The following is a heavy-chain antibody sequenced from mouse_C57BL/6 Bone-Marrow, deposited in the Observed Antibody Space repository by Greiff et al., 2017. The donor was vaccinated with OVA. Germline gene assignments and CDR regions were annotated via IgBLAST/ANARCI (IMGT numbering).Heavy chain of an antibody. CDR3: ARLYGSSPLDGFDY. Sequence: DVQLQESGGGLVKPGGSLKLSCAASGFTFSSYAGEGCRRSPEKMGGGVGTIMYGGSVTYAPDHVKVRFTISRDNAKNNLYLQMSHLKSEDTSMYYCARLYGSSPLDGFDYWGQGTTLTVSS. V-gene: IGHV5-4*01. CDR1: GFTFSSYA. D-gene: IGHD1-1*01. CDR2: IMYGGSVT. J-gene: IGHJ2*01.